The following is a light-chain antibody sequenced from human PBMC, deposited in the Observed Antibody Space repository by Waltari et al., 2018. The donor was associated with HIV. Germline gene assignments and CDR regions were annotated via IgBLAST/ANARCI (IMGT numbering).Light chain of an antibody. J-gene: IGKJ1*01. CDR3: QQFNFWPRT. V-gene: IGKV3-15*01. CDR1: QSGGKF. Sequence: EIVMTQSPVTLSVSPGDRATLSCRASQSGGKFFAWYQQRPGQAPRLLMHGVSNRAAGVPARFVGSGSGTEVNLTISSLQSDDSAVYFCQQFNFWPRTFGQGTKVEV. CDR2: GVS.